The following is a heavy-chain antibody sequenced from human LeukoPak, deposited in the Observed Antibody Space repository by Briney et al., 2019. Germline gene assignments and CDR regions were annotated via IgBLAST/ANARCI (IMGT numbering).Heavy chain of an antibody. CDR2: ISGSGGST. J-gene: IGHJ6*03. CDR3: AKDPAPFYYGSGSPYYYYYMDV. D-gene: IGHD3-10*01. CDR1: GFTFSSYG. V-gene: IGHV3-23*01. Sequence: GGPLRLSCAASGFTFSSYGMHWVRQAPGKGLEWVSAISGSGGSTYYADSVKGRFTISRDNSKNTLYLQMNSLRAEDTAVYYCAKDPAPFYYGSGSPYYYYYMDVWGKGTTVTISS.